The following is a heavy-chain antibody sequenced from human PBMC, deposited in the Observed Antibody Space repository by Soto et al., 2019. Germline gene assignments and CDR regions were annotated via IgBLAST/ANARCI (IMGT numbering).Heavy chain of an antibody. Sequence: TRSLPCTVSGGPISRGHHYGYRLRQAPGKGLEWVGYIYYSGSTYYNPSLKRRLDISLDVSRNQFSLRLTSVTASDTAVYFCTRVGYGVDELAYRGPVMLVTVS. CDR3: TRVGYGVDELAY. J-gene: IGHJ4*02. D-gene: IGHD4-17*01. CDR1: GGPISRGHHY. CDR2: IYYSGST. V-gene: IGHV4-30-4*01.